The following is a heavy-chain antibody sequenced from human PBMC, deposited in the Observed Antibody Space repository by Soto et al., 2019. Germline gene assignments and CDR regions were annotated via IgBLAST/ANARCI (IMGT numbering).Heavy chain of an antibody. V-gene: IGHV4-4*02. CDR1: SGSISSSNW. Sequence: GTLSLTCAVSSGSISSSNWWSWVRQPPGKGLEWIGEIYHSGSTNYNPSLKSRVTISVDKSKNQFSLKLSSVTAADTAVYYCARSEPPTIFGAVIPHGHYYYMDVWGKGTTVTVSS. D-gene: IGHD3-3*01. J-gene: IGHJ6*03. CDR3: ARSEPPTIFGAVIPHGHYYYMDV. CDR2: IYHSGST.